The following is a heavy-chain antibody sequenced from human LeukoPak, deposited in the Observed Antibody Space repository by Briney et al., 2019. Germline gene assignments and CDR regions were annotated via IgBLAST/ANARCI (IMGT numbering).Heavy chain of an antibody. J-gene: IGHJ4*02. CDR3: ARGKSGSLLRYFDWYYFDY. CDR2: ISAYNGNA. CDR1: GYTFTSYG. D-gene: IGHD3-9*01. V-gene: IGHV1-18*01. Sequence: ASVKVSCKASGYTFTSYGISWVRQAPGQGLEWMGWISAYNGNANYAQKLQGRVTMTTDTSTSTAYMELRSLRSDDTAVYYCARGKSGSLLRYFDWYYFDYWGQGTLVTVSS.